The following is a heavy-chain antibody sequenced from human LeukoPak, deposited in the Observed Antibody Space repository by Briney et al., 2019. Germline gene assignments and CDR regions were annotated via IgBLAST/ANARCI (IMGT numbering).Heavy chain of an antibody. D-gene: IGHD2-15*01. V-gene: IGHV4-59*08. CDR1: GGSISSYY. Sequence: PSETLSLTCTVYGGSISSYYWSWIRQPPGKGLEWIGYIYYSGSTNYNPSLKSRVTISVDTSKNQFSLKLSSVTAADTAVYYCARLGGSWTFDYWGQGTLVTVSS. CDR2: IYYSGST. J-gene: IGHJ4*02. CDR3: ARLGGSWTFDY.